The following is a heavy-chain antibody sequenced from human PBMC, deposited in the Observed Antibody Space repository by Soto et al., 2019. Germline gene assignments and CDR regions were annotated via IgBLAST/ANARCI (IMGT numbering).Heavy chain of an antibody. CDR2: MEPSTGRT. Sequence: QVQLVQSGAEVREPGASVKVSCKASGYSFTSLDINWVRQTAGQGLEWMGWMEPSTGRTGYAQKCQGRVTMTRDTSITTAYMELTTLTSDDTACYYCARGVSAVVDYWGQGTVVTVSS. CDR3: ARGVSAVVDY. D-gene: IGHD2-15*01. CDR1: GYSFTSLD. V-gene: IGHV1-8*01. J-gene: IGHJ4*02.